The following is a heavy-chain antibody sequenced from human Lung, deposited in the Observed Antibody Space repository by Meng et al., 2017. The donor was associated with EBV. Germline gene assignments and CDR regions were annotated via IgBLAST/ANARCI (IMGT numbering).Heavy chain of an antibody. CDR3: ANAGRFGESLGDY. Sequence: QVQLPGSGPGLVKPSQTLSLTCTVSGGSVISGGYYWSWIRQQPGKGPEWIGYIYYTGSSFYNPSLKSRVTISVDTSKNQFSLNLSSVTAADTAVYYCANAGRFGESLGDYWGQGILVTVSS. J-gene: IGHJ4*02. CDR2: IYYTGSS. D-gene: IGHD3-10*01. V-gene: IGHV4-31*03. CDR1: GGSVISGGYY.